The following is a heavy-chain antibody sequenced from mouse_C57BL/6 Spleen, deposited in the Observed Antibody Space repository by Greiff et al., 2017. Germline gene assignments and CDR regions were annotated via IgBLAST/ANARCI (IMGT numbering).Heavy chain of an antibody. D-gene: IGHD1-1*01. V-gene: IGHV1-74*01. CDR1: GYTFTSYW. CDR3: AIDYGSSVTGFAY. J-gene: IGHJ3*01. Sequence: QVQLQQPGAELVKPGASVKVSCKASGYTFTSYWMHWVKQRPGQGLEWIGRIHPSDSDTNYNQKFKGKATLTVDKSSSTAYMQLSSLTSEDSAVYYCAIDYGSSVTGFAYWGQGTLVTVSA. CDR2: IHPSDSDT.